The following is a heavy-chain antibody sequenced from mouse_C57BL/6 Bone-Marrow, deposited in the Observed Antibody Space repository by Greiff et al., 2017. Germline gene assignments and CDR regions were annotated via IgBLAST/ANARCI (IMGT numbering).Heavy chain of an antibody. CDR1: GFTFSSYA. D-gene: IGHD1-1*01. Sequence: EVQGVESGGGLVKPGGSLKLSCAASGFTFSSYAMSWVRQTPEKRLEWVATISDGGSYTYYPDNVTGRFTISRDTAKNNLYLQMSHLKSEDTAMYFCARDTTVVGGYFDVWGTGTTVTVSS. CDR3: ARDTTVVGGYFDV. J-gene: IGHJ1*03. V-gene: IGHV5-4*01. CDR2: ISDGGSYT.